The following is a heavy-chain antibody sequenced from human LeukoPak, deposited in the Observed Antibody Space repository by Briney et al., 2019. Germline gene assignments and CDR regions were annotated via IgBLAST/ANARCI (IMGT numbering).Heavy chain of an antibody. V-gene: IGHV3-74*01. CDR3: LHCISPNCYEF. J-gene: IGHJ4*02. Sequence: GGSLILSCAASGFTFGTHWMHWVRQAPGKGLVWVSCINNDGTTTNYADSVKGRFTISRDNAKSTLYLQMNSLRAEDTAVYYCLHCISPNCYEFWGQGVPVTVSS. CDR2: INNDGTTT. D-gene: IGHD2-2*01. CDR1: GFTFGTHW.